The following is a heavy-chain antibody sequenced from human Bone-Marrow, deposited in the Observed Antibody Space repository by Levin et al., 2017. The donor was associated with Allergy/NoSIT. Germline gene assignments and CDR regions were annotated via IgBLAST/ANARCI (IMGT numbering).Heavy chain of an antibody. CDR3: VSLDSSSWGEFDY. V-gene: IGHV4-39*01. Sequence: GSLRLSCTVSGGSISSSSYYWGWIRQPPGKGLEWIGTVYYSGSTYYNPSLKSRVTISVDTSKNQLSLKLNSVTAADTAVYYCVSLDSSSWGEFDYWGQGTLVTVSS. CDR1: GGSISSSSYY. D-gene: IGHD6-13*01. J-gene: IGHJ4*02. CDR2: VYYSGST.